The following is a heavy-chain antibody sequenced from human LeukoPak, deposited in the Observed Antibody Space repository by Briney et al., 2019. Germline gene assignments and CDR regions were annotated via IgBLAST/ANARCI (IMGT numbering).Heavy chain of an antibody. Sequence: PGASQRLSCAAAGFSFSDYYMSWIRQAPGKGLEWLSYISSSGATTYYAGSVVGRFAISRDNEKISMYLQMNSLRAEDTAVYYCARGIGVTGLTAAYWGQGTLVTVSS. CDR1: GFSFSDYY. D-gene: IGHD2-21*02. V-gene: IGHV3-11*01. CDR2: ISSSGATT. CDR3: ARGIGVTGLTAAY. J-gene: IGHJ4*02.